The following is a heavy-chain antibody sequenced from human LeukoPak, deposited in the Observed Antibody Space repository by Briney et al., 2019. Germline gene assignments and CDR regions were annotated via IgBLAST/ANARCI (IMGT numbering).Heavy chain of an antibody. D-gene: IGHD1-26*01. Sequence: GGSLRLSCAASGFTFSNYGMHWVRQAPGKGLEWVALISFDESSEYYADSVKGRFSISRDNSKNTLYLQMNNARVDDTAVYYCAKEVGYCSPYFDYWGQGTLVTVSS. CDR2: ISFDESSE. V-gene: IGHV3-30*18. CDR3: AKEVGYCSPYFDY. J-gene: IGHJ4*02. CDR1: GFTFSNYG.